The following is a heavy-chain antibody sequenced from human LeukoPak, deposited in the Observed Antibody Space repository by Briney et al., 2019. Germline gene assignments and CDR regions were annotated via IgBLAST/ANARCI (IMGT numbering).Heavy chain of an antibody. D-gene: IGHD5-24*01. CDR2: IYHSGST. Sequence: SETLSLTCTVSGGSISSSSYYWGWIRQPPGKGLEWIGSIYHSGSTYYNPSLKSRVTISVDTSKNQFSLKLSSVTAADTAVYYCARVSGDGYNYGGVDYFDYWGQGTLVTVSS. V-gene: IGHV4-39*01. J-gene: IGHJ4*02. CDR3: ARVSGDGYNYGGVDYFDY. CDR1: GGSISSSSYY.